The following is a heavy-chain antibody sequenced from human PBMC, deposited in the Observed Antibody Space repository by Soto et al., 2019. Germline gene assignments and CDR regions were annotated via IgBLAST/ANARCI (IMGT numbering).Heavy chain of an antibody. D-gene: IGHD3-22*01. Sequence: QVQLVQSGAEVKKPGASVKVSCKASGYTFTSYAMHWVRQAPGQRLEWMGWINAGNGNTKYSQKFQGRVTITRDTSASTAYMELSRLRSEDTAVYYCASPDYYDSSGYYLWHHAFDIWGQGTMVTVSS. V-gene: IGHV1-3*01. J-gene: IGHJ3*02. CDR1: GYTFTSYA. CDR3: ASPDYYDSSGYYLWHHAFDI. CDR2: INAGNGNT.